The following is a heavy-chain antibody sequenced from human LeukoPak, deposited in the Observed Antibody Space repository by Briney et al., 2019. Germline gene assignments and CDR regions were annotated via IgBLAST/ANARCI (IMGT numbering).Heavy chain of an antibody. CDR3: ATLSCPSPRITGNTYWFDP. CDR2: SIPIFGTA. V-gene: IGHV1-69*13. J-gene: IGHJ5*02. CDR1: GGTFSSYA. Sequence: SVKVSCKASGGTFSSYAISWVRQAPGQGLEWMGESIPIFGTANYAQKFQGRVTITADESTSTAYMELSSLRSEDTAVYYCATLSCPSPRITGNTYWFDPWGQGTLVTVSS. D-gene: IGHD1-20*01.